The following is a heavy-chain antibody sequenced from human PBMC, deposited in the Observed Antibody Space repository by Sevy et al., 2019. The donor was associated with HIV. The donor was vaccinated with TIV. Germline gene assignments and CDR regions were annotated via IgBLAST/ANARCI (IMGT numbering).Heavy chain of an antibody. D-gene: IGHD6-19*01. V-gene: IGHV3-7*01. CDR2: IKQDESEK. CDR3: ARVQQWLANHFYYYGMDV. J-gene: IGHJ6*02. CDR1: GFTFSSYW. Sequence: GGSLRLSCVGSGFTFSSYWMTWVRQAPGKGLEWVANIKQDESEKYYMDSVKGRFTISRDNVKKSLYLEMNSLRDEDTAVYYCARVQQWLANHFYYYGMDVWGHGTTVTVSS.